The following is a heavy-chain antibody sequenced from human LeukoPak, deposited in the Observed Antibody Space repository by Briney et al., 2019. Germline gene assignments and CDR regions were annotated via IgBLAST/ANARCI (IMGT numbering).Heavy chain of an antibody. CDR3: GTGDAFDI. V-gene: IGHV3-15*01. CDR2: IKSKAAGGTT. Sequence: AGGSLSLSCAASGFIFSNAWMRWVRQSPGKGLEWIGRIKSKAAGGTTAYAAPLKGRFTISRDDSKDNLYLQMSSLKTEDRAVYYCGTGDAFDIWGHGTMVTVSS. D-gene: IGHD7-27*01. CDR1: GFIFSNAW. J-gene: IGHJ3*02.